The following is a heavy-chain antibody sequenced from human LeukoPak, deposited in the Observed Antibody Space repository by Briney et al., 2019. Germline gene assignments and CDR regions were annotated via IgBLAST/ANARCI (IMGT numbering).Heavy chain of an antibody. V-gene: IGHV3-21*01. D-gene: IGHD1-1*01. Sequence: GGSLRLSCAASGFTFSNYNMNWVRQAPGKGLEWVSSISSTYIYYADSVKGRFTISRDNAKNMLYLQMNSLRAEDTAVYYCARDPNGNWWFDPWGQGTLVTVSS. CDR3: ARDPNGNWWFDP. CDR1: GFTFSNYN. J-gene: IGHJ5*02. CDR2: ISSTYI.